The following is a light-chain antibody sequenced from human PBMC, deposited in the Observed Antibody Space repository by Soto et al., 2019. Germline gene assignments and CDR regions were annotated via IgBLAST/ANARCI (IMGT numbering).Light chain of an antibody. J-gene: IGLJ2*01. CDR1: STYTL. Sequence: QSALTQPASVSGSPGQSITISCTGTSTYTLVSWYQHHPGKAPKLMIYEGSNRPSGISNRFSGSKSGNTASLTISGLQAEDEADYYCSSYAGAVVFGGGTKLTVL. CDR2: EGS. V-gene: IGLV2-23*01. CDR3: SSYAGAVV.